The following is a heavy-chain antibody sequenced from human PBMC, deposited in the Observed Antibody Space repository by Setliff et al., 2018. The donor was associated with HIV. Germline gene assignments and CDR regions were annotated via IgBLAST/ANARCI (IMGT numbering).Heavy chain of an antibody. CDR1: GDSISTDY. Sequence: SETLSLTCTVSGDSISTDYWTWIRQTPGKGLEWIGYIYYSGSTNYNPSLKSRVTISLDTSKNQFSLNLSSVTAADTAVYFCARQTYYYDNSGHNWFDPWGQGTLVTVSS. V-gene: IGHV4-59*08. CDR3: ARQTYYYDNSGHNWFDP. D-gene: IGHD3-22*01. CDR2: IYYSGST. J-gene: IGHJ5*02.